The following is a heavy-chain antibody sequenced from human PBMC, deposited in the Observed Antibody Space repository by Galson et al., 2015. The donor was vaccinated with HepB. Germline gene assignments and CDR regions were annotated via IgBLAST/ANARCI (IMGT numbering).Heavy chain of an antibody. Sequence: SLRLSCAASGFTFSDYYMSWLRQAPGKGLEWVSYISSSSSYTNYADSVKGRFTISRDNAKNSLYLQMNSLRAEDTAVYYCARAVYYYDSSGYYYGYYYYYMDVWGKGTTVTVSS. J-gene: IGHJ6*03. CDR3: ARAVYYYDSSGYYYGYYYYYMDV. CDR2: ISSSSSYT. V-gene: IGHV3-11*06. D-gene: IGHD3-22*01. CDR1: GFTFSDYY.